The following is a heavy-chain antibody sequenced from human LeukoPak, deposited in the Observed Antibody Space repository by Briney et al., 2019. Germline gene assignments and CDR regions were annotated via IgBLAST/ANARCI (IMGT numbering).Heavy chain of an antibody. D-gene: IGHD2-21*01. Sequence: GGPLRLSCTASGFTFSNSAMTWGRQVPGKGLEWVSTISNSGGSTYYADFVKGRFTIARDNSGNTLFLQMSSLTAEDTALYYCAKLRGKDGVRDSYDVWGPGTMVTVSS. CDR2: ISNSGGST. J-gene: IGHJ3*01. CDR1: GFTFSNSA. CDR3: AKLRGKDGVRDSYDV. V-gene: IGHV3-23*05.